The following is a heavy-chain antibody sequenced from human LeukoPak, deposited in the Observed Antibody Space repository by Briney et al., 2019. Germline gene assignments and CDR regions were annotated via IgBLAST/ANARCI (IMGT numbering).Heavy chain of an antibody. CDR2: INPSGSST. CDR3: ARRPPYCSGGSCYSGAGGPSGY. D-gene: IGHD2-15*01. Sequence: ASVKVSCKASGYTFTSYYMHWVRQAPGQGLEWMGIINPSGSSTSYAQKFQGRVTMTRDTSTSTVYMELSRLKSDATAVYYCARRPPYCSGGSCYSGAGGPSGYWGQGTLVTVSS. J-gene: IGHJ4*02. V-gene: IGHV1-46*01. CDR1: GYTFTSYY.